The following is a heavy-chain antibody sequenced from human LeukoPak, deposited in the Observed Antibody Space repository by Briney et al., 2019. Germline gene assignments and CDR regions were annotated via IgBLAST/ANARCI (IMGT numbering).Heavy chain of an antibody. CDR3: ARGGGYDPHYFDY. CDR1: GGTFSSYA. J-gene: IGHJ4*02. Sequence: SVKVSCKASGGTFSSYAISWVRQAPGQGLEWMGGIIPIFGTANYAQKFQGRVTVTTDESTSTAYMELSSLRSEDTAVYYCARGGGYDPHYFDYWGQGTLVTVSS. D-gene: IGHD5-12*01. V-gene: IGHV1-69*05. CDR2: IIPIFGTA.